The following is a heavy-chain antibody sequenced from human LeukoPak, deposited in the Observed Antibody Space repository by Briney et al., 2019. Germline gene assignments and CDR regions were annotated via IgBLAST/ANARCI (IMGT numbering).Heavy chain of an antibody. CDR1: GYTFTGYY. V-gene: IGHV1-2*02. CDR2: INPNSGDT. D-gene: IGHD4-17*01. J-gene: IGHJ4*02. Sequence: GASVTVSCKASGYTFTGYYMHWVRQAPGQGLEWLGWINPNSGDTNYAQKFQGRVTMTRDTSISTAYVELSRLRSDDTAIYYCVPSAGNGDYYFDYWGQGTLVTVSS. CDR3: VPSAGNGDYYFDY.